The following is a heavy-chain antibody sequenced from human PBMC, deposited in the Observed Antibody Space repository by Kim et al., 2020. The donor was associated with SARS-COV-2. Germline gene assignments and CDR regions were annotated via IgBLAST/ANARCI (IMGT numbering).Heavy chain of an antibody. CDR3: AREGTFYDLGY. D-gene: IGHD3-3*01. J-gene: IGHJ4*02. V-gene: IGHV4-34*01. Sequence: NSTPSLKSRVTISVDTSKNQFSLKLSSVTAADTAVYYCAREGTFYDLGYWGQGTLVTVSS.